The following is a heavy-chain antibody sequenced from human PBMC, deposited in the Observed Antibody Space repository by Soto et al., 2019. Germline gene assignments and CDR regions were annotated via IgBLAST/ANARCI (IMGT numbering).Heavy chain of an antibody. D-gene: IGHD2-2*01. CDR1: GGSISTYY. J-gene: IGHJ5*02. CDR3: ARVPDR. Sequence: SETLSLTCTVSGGSISTYYWSWIRQSPGKGLEWIGYIYHSGSTYYNPSLKSRVTMSVDRSKNQFSLKLSSVTAADTAVYYCARVPDRWGQGTLVTVSS. CDR2: IYHSGST. V-gene: IGHV4-59*12.